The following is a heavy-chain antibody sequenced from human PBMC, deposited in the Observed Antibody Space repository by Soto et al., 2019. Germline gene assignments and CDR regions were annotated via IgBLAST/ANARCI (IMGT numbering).Heavy chain of an antibody. V-gene: IGHV4-39*01. J-gene: IGHJ5*02. CDR2: IYYSGST. Sequence: SETLSLTCTVSGGSISSSSYYWGWIRQPPGKGLEWIGSIYYSGSTYYNPSLKSRVTISVDTSKNQFSLKLSSVTAADTAVYYCARQIQGPTNWFDPWRQGTLVTVSS. CDR1: GGSISSSSYY. CDR3: ARQIQGPTNWFDP.